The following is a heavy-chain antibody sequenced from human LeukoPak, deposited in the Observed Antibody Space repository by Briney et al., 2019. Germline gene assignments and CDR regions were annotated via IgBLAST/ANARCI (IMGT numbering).Heavy chain of an antibody. D-gene: IGHD2/OR15-2a*01. Sequence: GRSLSLSRTASGFRFADHAMRWVRQAPGRGLECVGFIRSKAYDGTTEYGPSVRDRFTISRDNSNGIAYLQMNNLKSEDTAVYYCARGPILLGLHNGMDVWGPGTTVIVSS. J-gene: IGHJ6*02. CDR1: GFRFADHA. V-gene: IGHV3-49*04. CDR3: ARGPILLGLHNGMDV. CDR2: IRSKAYDGTT.